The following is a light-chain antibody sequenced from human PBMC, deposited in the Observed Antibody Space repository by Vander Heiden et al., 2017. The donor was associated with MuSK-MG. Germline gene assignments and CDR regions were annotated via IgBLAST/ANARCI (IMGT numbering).Light chain of an antibody. CDR3: QQSYGTSWT. CDR2: AAS. CDR1: QSISSY. V-gene: IGKV1-39*01. Sequence: DIQMTQSPSSLSASVGDRVTITCRASQSISSYLSWYQQKPGKAPKPLIYAASSLHSGVPSRFSGSGSGTDFTLTISRLQPEDFATYYCQQSYGTSWTFGQGTKVEIK. J-gene: IGKJ1*01.